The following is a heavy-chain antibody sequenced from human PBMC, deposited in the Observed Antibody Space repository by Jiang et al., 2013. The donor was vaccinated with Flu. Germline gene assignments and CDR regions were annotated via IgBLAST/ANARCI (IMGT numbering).Heavy chain of an antibody. CDR3: THRGMGTLDY. CDR2: IYWDDDK. D-gene: IGHD1-14*01. J-gene: IGHJ4*02. CDR1: GFSLSTSGVG. Sequence: KPTQTLTLTCTFSGFSLSTSGVGVAWIRQPPGKALEWLALIYWDDDKRYSPSLRSRLTITKDASKNQVVLTMTNMDPVDTATYYCTHRGMGTLDYWGQGTLVTVSS. V-gene: IGHV2-5*02.